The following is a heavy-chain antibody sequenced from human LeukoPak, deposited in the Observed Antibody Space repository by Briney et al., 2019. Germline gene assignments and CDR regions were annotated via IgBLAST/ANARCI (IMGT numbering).Heavy chain of an antibody. Sequence: PGGSLRLSCAASGFTFSSYAMSWVRQAPGKGLEWVSAISGSGGSTYYADSVKGRFTISRDNSKNTLYLQMNSLRAEDTAVYYCAKTLGYCSSTSCLGWFDPWGQGTLVTVSS. CDR1: GFTFSSYA. J-gene: IGHJ5*02. CDR3: AKTLGYCSSTSCLGWFDP. V-gene: IGHV3-23*01. D-gene: IGHD2-2*01. CDR2: ISGSGGST.